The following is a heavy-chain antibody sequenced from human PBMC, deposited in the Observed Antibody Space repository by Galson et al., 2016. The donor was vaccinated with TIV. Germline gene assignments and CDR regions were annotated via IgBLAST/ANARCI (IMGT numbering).Heavy chain of an antibody. CDR2: ISYSGGNK. V-gene: IGHV3-30*18. D-gene: IGHD2/OR15-2a*01. Sequence: SLRLSCAASGFIFRNYNIHWVRQAPGKGPEWVAFISYSGGNKYYGDSVKGRFTISRDNSKDTVYLEMNSLRTEDTAMYYCAKAQEKYFCNLYYGMAVWGQGTMVTVSS. CDR1: GFIFRNYN. J-gene: IGHJ6*02. CDR3: AKAQEKYFCNLYYGMAV.